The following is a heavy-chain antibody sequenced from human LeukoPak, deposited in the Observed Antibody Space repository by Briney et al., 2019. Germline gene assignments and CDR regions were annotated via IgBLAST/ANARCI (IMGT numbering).Heavy chain of an antibody. Sequence: PSQTLSLTCTVSGDSISSGDYYWRWIRQPAGKGLEWIARISSSGSTNYNPSLKSRVTISVDTSKNQFSLKLSSVTAADTAVYFCARGPYSYDSSGAFDIWGQGTMVTVSS. CDR1: GDSISSGDYY. J-gene: IGHJ3*02. D-gene: IGHD3-22*01. CDR3: ARGPYSYDSSGAFDI. V-gene: IGHV4-61*02. CDR2: ISSSGST.